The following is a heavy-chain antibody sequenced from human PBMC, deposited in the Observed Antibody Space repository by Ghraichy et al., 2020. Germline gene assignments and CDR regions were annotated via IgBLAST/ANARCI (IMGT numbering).Heavy chain of an antibody. CDR2: ISGTISYI. CDR1: GFTFSTYT. Sequence: GESLNISCAASGFTFSTYTMNWVRQAPGKGLEWVSSISGTISYIYYADSVKGRFTISRDNAKNSLYLQMNSLRAEDTAVYYCARDGGVGGATDYWGQGALVTVSS. CDR3: ARDGGVGGATDY. J-gene: IGHJ4*02. D-gene: IGHD1-26*01. V-gene: IGHV3-21*01.